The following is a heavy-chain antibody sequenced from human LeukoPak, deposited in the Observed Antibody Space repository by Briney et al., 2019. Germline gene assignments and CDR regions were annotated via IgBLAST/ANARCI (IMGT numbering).Heavy chain of an antibody. CDR1: GFTFSSYA. J-gene: IGHJ4*02. CDR2: ISGSGGST. V-gene: IGHV3-23*01. D-gene: IGHD2-21*02. Sequence: GGSLRLSCAASGFTFSSYAMSWVRQAPGKGLEWVSAISGSGGSTYYADSVKGRFTISRDNSKNTLYLQMNSLRAEDTAVYYCAKTPYLYCGGDCLTLDYWGQGTLVTVSS. CDR3: AKTPYLYCGGDCLTLDY.